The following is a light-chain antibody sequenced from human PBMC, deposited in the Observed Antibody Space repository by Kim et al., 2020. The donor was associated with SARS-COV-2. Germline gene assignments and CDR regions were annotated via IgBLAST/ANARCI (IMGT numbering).Light chain of an antibody. CDR3: SSFTRRSTLI. CDR1: NSDVGGYDY. CDR2: DVS. Sequence: QSALSQPAAVSGSPGQSITISCIGTNSDVGGYDYVSWYQQHPGKAPKVLIFDVSKRPSGISNRFSGSKSGNTASLTISWLQSEDEADYYCSSFTRRSTLIFGGGTKVTVL. V-gene: IGLV2-14*03. J-gene: IGLJ2*01.